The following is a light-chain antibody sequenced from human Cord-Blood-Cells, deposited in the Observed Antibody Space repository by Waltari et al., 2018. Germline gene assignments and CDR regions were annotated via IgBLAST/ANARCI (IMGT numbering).Light chain of an antibody. CDR2: KAS. Sequence: DIQMTQSPSTLSASVGDRVTITCRASKSISSWLAWYQQKPGKAPKLLIYKASSLESGVPSRFSGSGSGTEVTLTISSLQPDDFATYYCQQYNSYSYTFGQGTKLEIK. V-gene: IGKV1-5*03. J-gene: IGKJ2*01. CDR1: KSISSW. CDR3: QQYNSYSYT.